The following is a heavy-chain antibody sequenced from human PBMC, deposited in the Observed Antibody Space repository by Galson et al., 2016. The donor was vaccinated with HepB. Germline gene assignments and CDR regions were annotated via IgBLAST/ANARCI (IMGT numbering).Heavy chain of an antibody. V-gene: IGHV4-4*02. Sequence: ETLSLTCAVSGGSITTTDWWSWVRQPPGKGLEWIGEVYHDGNTSYNPSVGSRVTISIDKSKNEFYLNLRSVTAADTAVYYCARDCTGGTCKSGDYDTFDIWGQGTVVTVSS. J-gene: IGHJ3*02. CDR3: ARDCTGGTCKSGDYDTFDI. D-gene: IGHD2-8*02. CDR2: VYHDGNT. CDR1: GGSITTTDW.